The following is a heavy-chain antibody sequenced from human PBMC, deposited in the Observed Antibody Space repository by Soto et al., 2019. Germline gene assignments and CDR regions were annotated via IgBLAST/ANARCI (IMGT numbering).Heavy chain of an antibody. J-gene: IGHJ6*02. CDR1: GFTFSSYS. D-gene: IGHD6-13*01. CDR2: ISSSSSTI. CDR3: AKDEAVVQQQLVRSTAPGYYYYGMDV. Sequence: PGGSLRLSCAASGFTFSSYSRNWVRQAPGKGLEWVSYISSSSSTIYYADSVKGRFAISRDNAKNSLYLQMNSLRAEDTAVYYCAKDEAVVQQQLVRSTAPGYYYYGMDVWGQGTTVTVSS. V-gene: IGHV3-48*01.